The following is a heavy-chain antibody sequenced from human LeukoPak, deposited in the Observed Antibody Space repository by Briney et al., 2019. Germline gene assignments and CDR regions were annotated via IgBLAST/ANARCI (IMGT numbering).Heavy chain of an antibody. J-gene: IGHJ3*02. D-gene: IGHD2-15*01. Sequence: SETLSLTCTVSGGSISSSSYYWGWIRQPPGKGLEWIGSIYYSGSTYYDPSLKSRVTISVDTSKNQFSLKLSSVTAADTAVYYCARLGVGAFDIWGQGTMVTVSS. CDR2: IYYSGST. V-gene: IGHV4-39*01. CDR1: GGSISSSSYY. CDR3: ARLGVGAFDI.